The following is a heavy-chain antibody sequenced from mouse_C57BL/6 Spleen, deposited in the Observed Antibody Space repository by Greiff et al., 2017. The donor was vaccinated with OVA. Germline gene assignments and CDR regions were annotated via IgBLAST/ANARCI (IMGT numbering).Heavy chain of an antibody. J-gene: IGHJ1*03. D-gene: IGHD6-1*01. CDR2: IDPSDSET. CDR3: ARGSGSLTWYFDV. Sequence: QVQLQQPGAELVRPGSSVKLSCKASGYTFTSYWMHWVKQRPIQGLEWIGNIDPSDSETHYNQKFKDKATLTVDKSSSTAYMQLSSLTSEDSAVYYCARGSGSLTWYFDVWGTGTTVTVSS. CDR1: GYTFTSYW. V-gene: IGHV1-52*01.